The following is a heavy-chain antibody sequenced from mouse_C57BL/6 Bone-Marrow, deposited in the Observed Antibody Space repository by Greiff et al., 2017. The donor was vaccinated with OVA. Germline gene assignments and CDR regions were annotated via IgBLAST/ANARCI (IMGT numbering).Heavy chain of an antibody. CDR1: GYTFTDYY. J-gene: IGHJ2*01. Sequence: EVQLQQSGPELVKPGASVKISCKASGYTFTDYYMNWVKQSHGKSLEWIGDINPNNGGTSYNQKFKGKATLTVDKSSSTAYMERRSLTSEDSAVYYCARAATVVDYWGQGTTLTVSS. D-gene: IGHD1-1*01. CDR2: INPNNGGT. V-gene: IGHV1-26*01. CDR3: ARAATVVDY.